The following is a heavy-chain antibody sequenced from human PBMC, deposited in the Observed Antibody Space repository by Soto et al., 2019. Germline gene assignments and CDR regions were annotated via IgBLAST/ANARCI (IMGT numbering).Heavy chain of an antibody. J-gene: IGHJ5*02. CDR3: ARDGINGNGMFDWFDP. Sequence: SETLSLTCTVSGGSISSYYWNWIRQPPGKGLEWIGYIYYSGSTNYNPSLKSRVTISRDDSRSTLYLHMSSLRAEDTAMYYCARDGINGNGMFDWFDPWGHGTLVTVSS. CDR2: IYYSGST. V-gene: IGHV4-59*12. D-gene: IGHD2-8*01. CDR1: GGSISSYY.